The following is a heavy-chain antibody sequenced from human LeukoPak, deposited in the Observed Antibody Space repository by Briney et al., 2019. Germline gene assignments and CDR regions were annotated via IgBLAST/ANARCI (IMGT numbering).Heavy chain of an antibody. CDR3: AKALGPSWYYDFWSGIWNDAFDI. CDR1: GFPFDDYV. V-gene: IGHV3-9*01. CDR2: ISWNSGRF. J-gene: IGHJ3*02. Sequence: PGRSLRLSCAASGFPFDDYVMPWVRQATGKGLEWVPGISWNSGRFSYADSVKGRFTIGRDNAKNSLYLQMNSRRAEVTALYYCAKALGPSWYYDFWSGIWNDAFDIWGQGTMVTVSS. D-gene: IGHD3-3*01.